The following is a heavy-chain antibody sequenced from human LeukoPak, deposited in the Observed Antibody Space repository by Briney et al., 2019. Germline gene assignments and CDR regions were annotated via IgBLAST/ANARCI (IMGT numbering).Heavy chain of an antibody. V-gene: IGHV4-39*01. D-gene: IGHD2-2*01. Sequence: SETLSLTCTVSGGSNSSNACYWAWIRQPPGKGLEWIGSIYSSVSTYYNPSLKSRVTISVDTSKNQFSLRLSSVTPEDTAVYYCARRLTQYDCFDPWGQGILVTVSS. J-gene: IGHJ5*02. CDR2: IYSSVST. CDR1: GGSNSSNACY. CDR3: ARRLTQYDCFDP.